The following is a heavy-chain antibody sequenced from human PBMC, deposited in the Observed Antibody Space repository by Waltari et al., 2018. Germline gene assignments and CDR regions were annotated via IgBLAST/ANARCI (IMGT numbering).Heavy chain of an antibody. V-gene: IGHV4-59*01. CDR1: GGSISSYY. D-gene: IGHD6-13*01. J-gene: IGHJ3*02. CDR2: IYYSGST. Sequence: QVQLQESGPGLVKPSETLSLTCTVSGGSISSYYWSWIRPPPGKGLEWIGYIYYSGSTNYNPSLKSRVTISVDTSKNQFSLKLSSVTAADTAVYYCARNPIDSSSWLDAFDIWGQGTMVTVSS. CDR3: ARNPIDSSSWLDAFDI.